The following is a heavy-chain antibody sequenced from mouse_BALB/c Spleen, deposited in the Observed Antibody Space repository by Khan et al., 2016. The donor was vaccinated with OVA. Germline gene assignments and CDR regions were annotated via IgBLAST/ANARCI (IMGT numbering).Heavy chain of an antibody. V-gene: IGHV2-6-7*01. Sequence: QVQLKESGPGLVAPSQSLSITCTVSGFPLTGYGVNWVRQPPGKGLDWLGMIWGDGSTDYNSALTSRLSISKDNSKSQVLLKMNSLQTDDTARYYCARGTDDYALYAMDFWGQGTSVTVSS. CDR3: ARGTDDYALYAMDF. CDR2: IWGDGST. J-gene: IGHJ4*01. CDR1: GFPLTGYG. D-gene: IGHD2-4*01.